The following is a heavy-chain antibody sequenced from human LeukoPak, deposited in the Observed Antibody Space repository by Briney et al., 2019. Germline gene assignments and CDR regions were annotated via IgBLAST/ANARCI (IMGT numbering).Heavy chain of an antibody. CDR1: GYTYTDYY. Sequence: GASVKVSCKASGYTYTDYYMHWVRQAPGQGLKWMGWINPNSGGTNFAQNFQGRVTMTRDTSITTAYMELSSLRSDDTAVYYCARTPTPGYDYYYYMDVWGKGTTVTVSS. CDR2: INPNSGGT. D-gene: IGHD3-16*01. CDR3: ARTPTPGYDYYYYMDV. J-gene: IGHJ6*03. V-gene: IGHV1-2*02.